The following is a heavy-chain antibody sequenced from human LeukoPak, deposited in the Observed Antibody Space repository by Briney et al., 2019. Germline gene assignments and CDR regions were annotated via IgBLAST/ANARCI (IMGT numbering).Heavy chain of an antibody. CDR3: AREGTYYDILTGYYKAAIFDY. CDR1: GFTFSDYY. V-gene: IGHV3-11*05. CDR2: ISSSSSYT. D-gene: IGHD3-9*01. Sequence: GGSLRLSCAASGFTFSDYYMSWIRQAPGKGLEWVSYISSSSSYTNYADSVKGRFTISRDNAKNSLYLQMNSLRADDTAVYYCAREGTYYDILTGYYKAAIFDYWGQGTLVTVSS. J-gene: IGHJ4*02.